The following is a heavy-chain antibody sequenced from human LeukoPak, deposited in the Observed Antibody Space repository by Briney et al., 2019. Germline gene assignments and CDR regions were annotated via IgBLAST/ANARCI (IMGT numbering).Heavy chain of an antibody. CDR2: VYYTGTT. J-gene: IGHJ3*02. CDR3: AREIGYCAGGSCYFGAFDM. CDR1: GGSISTYY. D-gene: IGHD2-15*01. V-gene: IGHV4-59*12. Sequence: SETLSLTCTVSGGSISTYYWNWIRQSPGKGLEWIGYVYYTGTTNYNPSLSSRVSISVDTSKDQFSLILTSVTAADTAVYFCAREIGYCAGGSCYFGAFDMWGQGTKVRVSS.